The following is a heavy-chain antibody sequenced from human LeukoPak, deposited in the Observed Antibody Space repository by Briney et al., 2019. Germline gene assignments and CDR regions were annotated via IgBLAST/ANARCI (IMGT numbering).Heavy chain of an antibody. Sequence: SETLSLTCTVSGGSISSYYWSWIRQPPGKGLEWIGYIYYSGSTNYNPSLKSRVTISVDTSKNQFSLKLSSVTAADTAVYYCARGYCSGGSCYDDFDYWGQGTPVTVSS. CDR3: ARGYCSGGSCYDDFDY. V-gene: IGHV4-59*01. D-gene: IGHD2-15*01. CDR1: GGSISSYY. J-gene: IGHJ4*02. CDR2: IYYSGST.